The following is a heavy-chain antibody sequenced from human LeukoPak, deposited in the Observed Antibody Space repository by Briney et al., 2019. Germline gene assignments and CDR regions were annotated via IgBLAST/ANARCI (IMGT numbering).Heavy chain of an antibody. CDR3: ALVKARYYYYYMDV. V-gene: IGHV4-34*01. CDR1: GGSFSGYY. J-gene: IGHJ6*03. Sequence: SETLSLTCAVYGGSFSGYYWSWIRQPPGKGLEWIGEINHSGSTNYNPSLKSRVTISVDTSKNQFSLKLSSVTAADTAVHYCALVKARYYYYYMDVWGKGTMVTVSS. CDR2: INHSGST.